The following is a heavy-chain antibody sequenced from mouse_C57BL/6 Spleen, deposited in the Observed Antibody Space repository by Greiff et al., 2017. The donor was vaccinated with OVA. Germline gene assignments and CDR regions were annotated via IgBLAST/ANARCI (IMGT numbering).Heavy chain of an antibody. D-gene: IGHD1-1*01. CDR2: IHPNSGST. Sequence: VQLVESGAELVKPGASVKLSCKASGYTFTSYWMHWVKQRPGQGLEWIGMIHPNSGSTNYNEKFKSKATLTVDKSSSTAYMQLSSLTSEDSAVYYCAREGSSTVVAHFDYWGQGTTLTVSS. CDR3: AREGSSTVVAHFDY. J-gene: IGHJ2*01. V-gene: IGHV1-64*01. CDR1: GYTFTSYW.